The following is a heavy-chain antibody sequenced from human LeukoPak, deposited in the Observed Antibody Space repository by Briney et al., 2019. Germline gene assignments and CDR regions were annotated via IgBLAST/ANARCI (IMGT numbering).Heavy chain of an antibody. J-gene: IGHJ4*02. D-gene: IGHD4-17*01. V-gene: IGHV3-48*03. CDR2: ISSSGNTK. CDR3: ARGRDSDYAFDY. Sequence: GGSLRLSCAASGFTFSSYEMKWVRQAPGKGLEWVSYISSSGNTKYYADSVKGRFTISRDSAKNSLYLQMSSLRDEDTAVYYCARGRDSDYAFDYWGQGTLVTVSS. CDR1: GFTFSSYE.